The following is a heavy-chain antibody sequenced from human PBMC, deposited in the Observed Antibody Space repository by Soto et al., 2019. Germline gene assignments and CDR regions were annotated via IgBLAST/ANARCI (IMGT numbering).Heavy chain of an antibody. D-gene: IGHD3-3*01. CDR1: GYTFTSYD. Sequence: ASVKVSCKASGYTFTSYDINWVRQATGQGPEWMGWMNPNSGNTGYAQKFQGRVTMTRSTSISTAYMELSSLRSDDTAVYYCARAPREWGFDYWGRGTLVTVSS. J-gene: IGHJ4*02. CDR2: MNPNSGNT. CDR3: ARAPREWGFDY. V-gene: IGHV1-8*01.